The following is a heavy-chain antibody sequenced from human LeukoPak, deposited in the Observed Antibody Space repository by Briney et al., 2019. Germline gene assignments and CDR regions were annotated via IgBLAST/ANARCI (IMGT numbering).Heavy chain of an antibody. CDR2: NNPNSGGT. J-gene: IGHJ6*02. V-gene: IGHV1-2*02. CDR3: ARGVLVATSPYYYYGMDV. CDR1: GYTFTGYY. Sequence: ASVTVSCKASGYTFTGYYIHWVRQAPGQGLEWMGWNNPNSGGTNYAQKFQGRVTMTRDTSISTAYMELSSLKSDDTAIYYCARGVLVATSPYYYYGMDVWGQGTAVTVSS. D-gene: IGHD5-12*01.